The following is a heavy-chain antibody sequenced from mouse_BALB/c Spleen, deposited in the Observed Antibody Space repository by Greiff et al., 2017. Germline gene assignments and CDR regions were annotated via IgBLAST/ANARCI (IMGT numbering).Heavy chain of an antibody. J-gene: IGHJ3*01. CDR1: GYTFTSYW. CDR2: INPSTGYT. D-gene: IGHD2-2*01. CDR3: ARWNGYDAWFAY. Sequence: QGQLQQSGAELAKPGASVKMSCKASGYTFTSYWMHWVKQRPGQGLEWIGYINPSTGYTEYNQKFKDKATLTADKSSSTAYMQLSSLTSEDSAVYYCARWNGYDAWFAYWGQGTLVTVSA. V-gene: IGHV1-7*01.